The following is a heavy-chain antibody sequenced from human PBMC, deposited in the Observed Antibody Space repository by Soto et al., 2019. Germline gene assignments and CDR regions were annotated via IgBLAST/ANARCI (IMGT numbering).Heavy chain of an antibody. J-gene: IGHJ3*02. CDR2: INHSGST. Sequence: QVQLQQWGAGLLKPSETLSLTCAVYGGSFSGYYWSWIRQPPGKGLEWIGEINHSGSTNYNPSLKSRVTISVDTSKNQFSLKLSSVTAADTAVYYCARGISTYYDLWSGGNAFDIWGQGTMVTVSS. D-gene: IGHD3-3*01. CDR3: ARGISTYYDLWSGGNAFDI. CDR1: GGSFSGYY. V-gene: IGHV4-34*01.